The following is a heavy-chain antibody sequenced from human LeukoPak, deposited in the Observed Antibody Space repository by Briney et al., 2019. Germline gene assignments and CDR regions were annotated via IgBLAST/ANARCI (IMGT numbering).Heavy chain of an antibody. CDR3: ARAPEVCTVVSILDV. CDR1: GFTFINYW. D-gene: IGHD4-23*01. CDR2: IKQDGSEK. Sequence: GGSLILPCAASGFTFINYWMTWVLQAPGKGLEWVANIKQDGSEKYYVDSVKGRFTISRDNAENSLYLQMNSLRAEDTAVYYCARAPEVCTVVSILDVWGQGTLVTVSS. V-gene: IGHV3-7*05. J-gene: IGHJ4*02.